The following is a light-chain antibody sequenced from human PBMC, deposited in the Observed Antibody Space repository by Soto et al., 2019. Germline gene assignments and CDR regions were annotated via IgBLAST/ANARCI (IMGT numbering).Light chain of an antibody. J-gene: IGLJ1*01. CDR3: NSYVAGSNV. CDR1: TSNIGSNY. V-gene: IGLV1-47*01. Sequence: QSVLTQPPSASGTPGQGVTISCSGSTSNIGSNYVYWYQQLPGTAPKLLIYRNNQRPSGVPDRFSGSKSGSTASLTVSGLQTEDEADYYCNSYVAGSNVFGTGTKGTVL. CDR2: RNN.